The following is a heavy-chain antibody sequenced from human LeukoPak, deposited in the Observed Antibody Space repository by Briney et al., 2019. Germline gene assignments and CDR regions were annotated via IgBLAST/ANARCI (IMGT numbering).Heavy chain of an antibody. D-gene: IGHD2-15*01. CDR3: AKDNAAPSFVVDY. CDR2: LSGSGGST. Sequence: PGASLRLSCAASGFTFSSYAMTWVRQAPGKGLEWVSALSGSGGSTYYADSVEGRFTISRDNSKNTLYLQMSSLRAEDTAVYYCAKDNAAPSFVVDYWGQGTLVTVSS. V-gene: IGHV3-23*01. CDR1: GFTFSSYA. J-gene: IGHJ4*02.